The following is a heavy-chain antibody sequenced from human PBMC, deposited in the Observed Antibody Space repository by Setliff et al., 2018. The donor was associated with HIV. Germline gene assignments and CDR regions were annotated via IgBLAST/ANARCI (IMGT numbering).Heavy chain of an antibody. V-gene: IGHV1-2*02. Sequence: ASVKVSCKASGYTFTGFYMHWVRQAPGQGLEWMGWINPNSGGTKYAQKFQGRVTMTRNTSISTAYMELSRLRSDDTAVYYCARKSLTGTIDSWGQGTLVTVSS. J-gene: IGHJ4*02. CDR3: ARKSLTGTIDS. D-gene: IGHD1-1*01. CDR1: GYTFTGFY. CDR2: INPNSGGT.